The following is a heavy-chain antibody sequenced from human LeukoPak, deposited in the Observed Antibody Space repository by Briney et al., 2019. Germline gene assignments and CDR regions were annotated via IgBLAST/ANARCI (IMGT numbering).Heavy chain of an antibody. CDR2: ISGSGGAT. CDR3: ARGAGSSWSGLIDY. Sequence: GGSLRLSCAASGFTFSSYSMTWVRQAPGKGLEWVSVISGSGGATYYADSVKGRFTISRDNSKNTLYLQMNSLRAEDTAVYYCARGAGSSWSGLIDYWGQGTLVTVSS. D-gene: IGHD6-13*01. CDR1: GFTFSSYS. V-gene: IGHV3-23*01. J-gene: IGHJ4*02.